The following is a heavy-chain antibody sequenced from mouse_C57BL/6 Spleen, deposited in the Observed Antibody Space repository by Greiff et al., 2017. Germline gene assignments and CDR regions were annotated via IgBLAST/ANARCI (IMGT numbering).Heavy chain of an antibody. Sequence: EVLLQESGAELVKPGASVKLSCTASGFNIKDYYMPWVKQRTEQGLEWIGRIDPEDGETKYAPKFQGKATITADTTSNTDYLQLSSLTSEDTAVYYCARCYDGVFAYWGQGTLVTVSA. D-gene: IGHD2-3*01. CDR1: GFNIKDYY. V-gene: IGHV14-2*01. CDR2: IDPEDGET. J-gene: IGHJ3*01. CDR3: ARCYDGVFAY.